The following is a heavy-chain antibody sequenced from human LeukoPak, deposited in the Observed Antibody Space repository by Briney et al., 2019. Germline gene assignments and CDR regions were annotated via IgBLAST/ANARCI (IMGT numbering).Heavy chain of an antibody. Sequence: PSETLSLTCTVSGGSISSSNYYWGWIRQPPGKGLEWIASIYYSGNTYYNPSLKSRVTISLDTSKNQFSLKLSSVTAADTAVYYCAGNHPRNTVDFWGQGTLVTVSS. J-gene: IGHJ4*02. V-gene: IGHV4-39*07. D-gene: IGHD2-8*02. CDR3: AGNHPRNTVDF. CDR2: IYYSGNT. CDR1: GGSISSSNYY.